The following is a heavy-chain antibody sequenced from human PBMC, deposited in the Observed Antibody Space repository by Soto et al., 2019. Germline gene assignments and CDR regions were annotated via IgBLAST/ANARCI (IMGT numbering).Heavy chain of an antibody. CDR2: INAGNGNT. D-gene: IGHD1-26*01. V-gene: IGHV1-3*01. Sequence: QVQLVQSGAEVKKPGASVKVSCKASGYTFTSYAMHWVRHAPGQRLEWMGWINAGNGNTKYSQKFQGRVTIIRDTSASTAYMDLSSLRSEDTDVYYCARGASPLLDYWGQGTLVTVSS. J-gene: IGHJ4*02. CDR3: ARGASPLLDY. CDR1: GYTFTSYA.